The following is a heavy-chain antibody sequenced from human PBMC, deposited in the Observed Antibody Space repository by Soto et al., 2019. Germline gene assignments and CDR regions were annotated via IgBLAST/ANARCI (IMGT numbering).Heavy chain of an antibody. CDR1: GYTFTSYL. CDR2: INGGNGDT. J-gene: IGHJ4*02. D-gene: IGHD5-12*01. V-gene: IGHV1-3*01. CDR3: ARDLGTDIVATVAGY. Sequence: ASVKVSCKASGYTFTSYLMHWLRQAPGQRLEWMGWINGGNGDTKYSQKFQGRVTITRDTSASTAHMEVSSLRSEDTAVYYCARDLGTDIVATVAGYWGQGXLVTVYS.